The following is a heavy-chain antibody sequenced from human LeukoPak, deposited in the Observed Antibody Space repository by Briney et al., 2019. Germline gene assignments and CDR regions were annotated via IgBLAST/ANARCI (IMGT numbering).Heavy chain of an antibody. D-gene: IGHD6-13*01. CDR1: GGSISSSSYY. J-gene: IGHJ4*02. Sequence: PSETLSLTCTVSGGSISSSSYYWGWIRQPPGKGLEWIGSIYYSGSTYYNPSLKSRVTLSVDTSKNQFSLKLSSVTAADTAVYYCARRGDIGQQLAYWGQGTLVTVSS. CDR3: ARRGDIGQQLAY. CDR2: IYYSGST. V-gene: IGHV4-39*07.